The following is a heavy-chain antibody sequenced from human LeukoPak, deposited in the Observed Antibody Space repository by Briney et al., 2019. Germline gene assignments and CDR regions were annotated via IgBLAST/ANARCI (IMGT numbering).Heavy chain of an antibody. J-gene: IGHJ4*02. CDR3: ARGGDGYNVWGDDWYYFDY. Sequence: SETLSLTCAVYGGSFSGYYWSWIRQPPGKGLEWIGEINHSGSTNYNPSLKSRVTISVDMSKNQFSLKLSSVTAADTAVYYCARGGDGYNVWGDDWYYFDYWGQGTLVTASS. D-gene: IGHD5-24*01. CDR1: GGSFSGYY. V-gene: IGHV4-34*01. CDR2: INHSGST.